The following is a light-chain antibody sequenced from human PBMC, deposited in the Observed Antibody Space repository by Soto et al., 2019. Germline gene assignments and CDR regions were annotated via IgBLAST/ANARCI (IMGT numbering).Light chain of an antibody. CDR1: QSVSSN. CDR3: QQYGTSPPRYT. CDR2: GAS. Sequence: EIVMTQSPATLSVSPGERATLSCRASQSVSSNLAWYQQKPGQAPRLLIYGASTRATGIPARFSGSGSGIEFTLTISSLQSEDFAVYYCQQYGTSPPRYTFGQGTKLEIK. V-gene: IGKV3-15*01. J-gene: IGKJ2*01.